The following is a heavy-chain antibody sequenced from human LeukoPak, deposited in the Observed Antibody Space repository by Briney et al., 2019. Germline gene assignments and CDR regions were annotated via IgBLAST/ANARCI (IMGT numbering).Heavy chain of an antibody. CDR1: GFTFSSYW. V-gene: IGHV3-74*01. D-gene: IGHD5-12*01. J-gene: IGHJ6*02. Sequence: GGSLRLSCAASGFTFSSYWMHWVRQAPGKGLVWVPRINGDGSSTNYADSVRGRFTISRDNAKNTLYLQMNSLRAEDTAVFYCARDPYSGYDRFLDVWGQGTTVTVSS. CDR3: ARDPYSGYDRFLDV. CDR2: INGDGSST.